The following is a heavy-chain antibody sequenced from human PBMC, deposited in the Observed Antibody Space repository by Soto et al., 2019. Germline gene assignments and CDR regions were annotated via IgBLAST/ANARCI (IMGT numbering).Heavy chain of an antibody. CDR3: ARGTTSTRGAFDI. V-gene: IGHV1-69*06. J-gene: IGHJ3*02. CDR2: IIPIFGTA. D-gene: IGHD1-7*01. Sequence: ASVKVSCKASGGTFSSYAISWVRQAPGQGLEWMGGIIPIFGTANYAQKFQGRVTITADKSTSTAYMELSSLRSEDTAVYYCARGTTSTRGAFDIWGQGTMVTVSS. CDR1: GGTFSSYA.